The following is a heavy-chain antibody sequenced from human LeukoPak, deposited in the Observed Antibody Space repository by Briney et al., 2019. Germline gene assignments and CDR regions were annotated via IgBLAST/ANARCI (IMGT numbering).Heavy chain of an antibody. CDR1: GGSISSYY. D-gene: IGHD6-19*01. Sequence: PSETLSLTCTVSGGSISSYYWSWIRQPPGKGLEWIGYIYYSGSTNYNPSLKSRVTISVDTSKNQFSLKLSSVTAADTAVYYCARLSSGWTHYFDYWGQGTLVTVSS. CDR2: IYYSGST. J-gene: IGHJ4*02. CDR3: ARLSSGWTHYFDY. V-gene: IGHV4-59*12.